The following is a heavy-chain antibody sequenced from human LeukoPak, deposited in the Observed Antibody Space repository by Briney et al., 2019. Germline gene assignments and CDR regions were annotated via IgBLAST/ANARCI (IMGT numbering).Heavy chain of an antibody. CDR2: MTGSGGTI. CDR3: AREMPSTGGDAFDI. J-gene: IGHJ3*02. Sequence: GGSLRLSCAASGFTFTTYWMSWVRQLPGKGLEWVSYMTGSGGTIYYADSVKGRFTMSRDNARNSLYLQMNSLRAEDTALYYCAREMPSTGGDAFDIWGQGTMVTVSS. CDR1: GFTFTTYW. V-gene: IGHV3-48*04. D-gene: IGHD7-27*01.